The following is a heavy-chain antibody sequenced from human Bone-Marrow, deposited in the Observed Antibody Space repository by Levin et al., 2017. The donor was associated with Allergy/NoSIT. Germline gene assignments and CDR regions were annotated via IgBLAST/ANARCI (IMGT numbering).Heavy chain of an antibody. D-gene: IGHD6-13*01. V-gene: IGHV3-33*01. CDR3: ARIMRVGSRWYYFDY. CDR1: GFTFSNYA. Sequence: GGSLRLSCAASGFTFSNYALHWVRQAPGKGLEWVAVIWYDGSNKHYADSVKGRFAVSRDNSKNTVYLHMNSLTVDDTAVYYCARIMRVGSRWYYFDYWGQGTLVTVSS. CDR2: IWYDGSNK. J-gene: IGHJ4*02.